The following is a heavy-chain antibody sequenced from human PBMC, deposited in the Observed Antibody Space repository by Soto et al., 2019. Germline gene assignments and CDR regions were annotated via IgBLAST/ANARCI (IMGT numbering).Heavy chain of an antibody. CDR3: THIVVAGLGYYFDY. CDR2: IYWDDDK. CDR1: GFSLSSTRMA. J-gene: IGHJ4*02. V-gene: IGHV2-5*02. D-gene: IGHD6-19*01. Sequence: QITLKESDPTLVKPTQTLTLTCTFSGFSLSSTRMAVGWIRQPPGKALEWLALIYWDDDKRYSPFLKSRLTITKDTSKNQVVLTMSNMDLVDTARYYCTHIVVAGLGYYFDYWGQGTLVTVSS.